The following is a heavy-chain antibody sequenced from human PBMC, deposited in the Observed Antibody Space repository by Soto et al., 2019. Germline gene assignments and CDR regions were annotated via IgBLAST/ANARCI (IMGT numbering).Heavy chain of an antibody. CDR2: ISYDGSDK. V-gene: IGHV3-30-3*01. Sequence: QVQLVESGGGVVQPGTSLRLSCAASGFTFSSCAMHWVRQAPGKGLEWVTIISYDGSDKYYADSVKGRFTISRDNSKKNPYLQMNSLKGEETAVYYCAKVKSRATSWPTVDFWGQGTLVTVSS. J-gene: IGHJ4*02. CDR3: AKVKSRATSWPTVDF. D-gene: IGHD2-2*01. CDR1: GFTFSSCA.